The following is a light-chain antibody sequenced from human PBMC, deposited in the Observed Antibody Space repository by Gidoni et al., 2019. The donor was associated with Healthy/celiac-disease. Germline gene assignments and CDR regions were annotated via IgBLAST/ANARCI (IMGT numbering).Light chain of an antibody. V-gene: IGKV2-28*01. CDR1: QSLLHSNGYNS. J-gene: IGKJ1*01. Sequence: DIVMTQSPLSLPVTCGEPASISCRSSQSLLHSNGYNSLDWYLQKPGQSPQLLIYLGSNRASGVPDRFSGXXSGTDFTLKISRVEAEDVGVYYCMQAXXXXTFGQGTKVEIK. CDR3: MQAXXXXT. CDR2: LGS.